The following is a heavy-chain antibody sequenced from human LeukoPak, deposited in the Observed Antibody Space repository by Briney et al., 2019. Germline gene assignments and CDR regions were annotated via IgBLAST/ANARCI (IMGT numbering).Heavy chain of an antibody. Sequence: SETLSLTCIGSGVSISDYNWNWIRQPPGKELEWIGYMYNSGSTNNNPSLKSRVTISVDKSKNQFSLKLSSVTAADTAVYYCAKESNSSDNWYLDLWGRGTLVTVSS. J-gene: IGHJ2*01. D-gene: IGHD2/OR15-2a*01. CDR3: AKESNSSDNWYLDL. CDR1: GVSISDYN. CDR2: MYNSGST. V-gene: IGHV4-59*01.